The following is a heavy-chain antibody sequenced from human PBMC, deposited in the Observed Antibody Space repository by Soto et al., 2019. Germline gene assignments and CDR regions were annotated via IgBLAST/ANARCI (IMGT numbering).Heavy chain of an antibody. CDR3: AKDHRGAYADYFDY. CDR2: MSGSGVTT. CDR1: GFTFSNYA. J-gene: IGHJ4*02. V-gene: IGHV3-23*01. Sequence: EVQLLESGGGLVQPGGSLRLSCAASGFTFSNYAMAWVRQVPGKGLQWVSGMSGSGVTTSYADSVKGRFTISRDNSKNTLYLQMNSLRAEDTAVYYCAKDHRGAYADYFDYWGQGTLVTVSS. D-gene: IGHD4-17*01.